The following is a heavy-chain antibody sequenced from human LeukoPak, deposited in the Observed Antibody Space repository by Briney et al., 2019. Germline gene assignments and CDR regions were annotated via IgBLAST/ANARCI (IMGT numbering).Heavy chain of an antibody. CDR3: AKDTSSSWYGSGSFDY. J-gene: IGHJ4*02. V-gene: IGHV3-9*01. CDR2: ISWNSGSI. CDR1: GFTFDDYA. D-gene: IGHD6-13*01. Sequence: PGGSLRLSCAASGFTFDDYAMHWVRQAPGKGLEWVSGISWNSGSIGYADSVKGRFTISRDNAKNSLYLQMNSLRAEGTALYYCAKDTSSSWYGSGSFDYWGQGTLVTVSS.